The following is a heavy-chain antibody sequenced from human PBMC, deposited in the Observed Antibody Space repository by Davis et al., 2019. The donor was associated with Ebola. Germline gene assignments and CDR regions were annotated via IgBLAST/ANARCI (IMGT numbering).Heavy chain of an antibody. J-gene: IGHJ6*02. CDR1: GYSFTSYW. D-gene: IGHD3-10*01. CDR2: IDPSDSYT. CDR3: ARYGSGRYYYYYGMDV. V-gene: IGHV5-10-1*01. Sequence: KVSCKGSGYSFTSYWISWVRQMPGKGLEWMGRIDPSDSYTNYSPSFQGHVTISADKSISTAYLQWSSLKASDTAMYYCARYGSGRYYYYYGMDVWGQGTTVTVSS.